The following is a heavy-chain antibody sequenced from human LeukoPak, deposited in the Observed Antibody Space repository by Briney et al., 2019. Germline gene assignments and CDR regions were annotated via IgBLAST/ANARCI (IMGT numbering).Heavy chain of an antibody. CDR3: TTVGPGYGSGFDY. J-gene: IGHJ4*02. V-gene: IGHV3-15*01. CDR1: GFTFNSYG. Sequence: GGTLRLSCAASGFTFNSYGMSWVRQAPGKGLEWVGRIKSKTDGGTTDYAAPVKGRFTISRDDSKNTLYLQMNSLKTEDTAVYYCTTVGPGYGSGFDYWGQGTLVTVSS. D-gene: IGHD3-10*01. CDR2: IKSKTDGGTT.